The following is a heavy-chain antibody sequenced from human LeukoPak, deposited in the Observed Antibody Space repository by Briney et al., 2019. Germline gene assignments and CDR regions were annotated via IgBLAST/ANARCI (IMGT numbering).Heavy chain of an antibody. J-gene: IGHJ2*01. V-gene: IGHV5-51*03. CDR3: ARLPGGSYGWYFDL. CDR2: IYPGDSDT. Sequence: GESLKISGKSSGYSFTSYWIGGLRQMPGKGLEWMEIIYPGDSDTRYSPSFQGEVTISADKSISTAYLRWSSLKASDTAMYYCARLPGGSYGWYFDLWGRGTLVTVSS. CDR1: GYSFTSYW. D-gene: IGHD1-26*01.